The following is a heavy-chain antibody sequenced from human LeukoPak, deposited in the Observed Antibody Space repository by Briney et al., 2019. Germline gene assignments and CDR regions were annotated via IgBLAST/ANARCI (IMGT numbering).Heavy chain of an antibody. J-gene: IGHJ4*02. D-gene: IGHD3-22*01. CDR1: GFIFSDFA. V-gene: IGHV3-73*01. CDR2: IRTKVDSYAT. CDR3: ARPSSGFHF. Sequence: GGSLRLSCAASGFIFSDFAMHWARQASGKGLEWVGRIRTKVDSYATTYAASVKGRFTVSRDDSKNTAYLEMNSLKSEDTAVYYCARPSSGFHFWGQGTLVTVSS.